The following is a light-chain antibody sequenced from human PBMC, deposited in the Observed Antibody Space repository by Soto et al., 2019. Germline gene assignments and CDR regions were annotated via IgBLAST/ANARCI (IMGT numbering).Light chain of an antibody. CDR2: EGT. V-gene: IGLV2-23*01. Sequence: QSALTQPASVSGSPGQSITISCNGTSSDVGNYNLVSWYQQESGRAPKLIMYEGTKRPSGISNRFSGSKSGNTASLTISGLQVDDEADYYCCSYAASNVVFGGGTKLTVL. J-gene: IGLJ2*01. CDR3: CSYAASNVV. CDR1: SSDVGNYNL.